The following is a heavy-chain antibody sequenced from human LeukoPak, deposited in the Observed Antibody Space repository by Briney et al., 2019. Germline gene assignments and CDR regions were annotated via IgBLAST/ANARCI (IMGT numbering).Heavy chain of an antibody. D-gene: IGHD2-15*01. CDR1: GGSFSGYY. V-gene: IGHV4-34*01. J-gene: IGHJ5*02. Sequence: SSETLTLTCAVYGGSFSGYYWSWIRQPPGKGLEWIGGINHSGSTNYKPSLKTRDTISVDTSKNQYSLKLSSVTVTDTAVYYCARASIVVVVAAQRNWFDPWGQGTLVTVSS. CDR3: ARASIVVVVAAQRNWFDP. CDR2: INHSGST.